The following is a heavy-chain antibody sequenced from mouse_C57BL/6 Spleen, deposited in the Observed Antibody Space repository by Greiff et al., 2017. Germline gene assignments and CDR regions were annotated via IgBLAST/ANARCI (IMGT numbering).Heavy chain of an antibody. J-gene: IGHJ2*01. Sequence: EVKLMESGGGLVKPGGSLKLSCAASGFTFSSSAMSWVRQTPEKRLEWVATISDGGSYTYYPDNVKGRFTISRDNAKNNLYLQMSHLKSEDTAMYYCARGDYYFDYWGQGTTLTVSS. V-gene: IGHV5-4*03. CDR3: ARGDYYFDY. CDR1: GFTFSSSA. CDR2: ISDGGSYT.